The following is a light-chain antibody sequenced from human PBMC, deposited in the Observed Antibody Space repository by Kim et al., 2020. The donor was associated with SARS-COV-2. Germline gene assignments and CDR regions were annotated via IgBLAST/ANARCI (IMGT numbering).Light chain of an antibody. V-gene: IGLV2-14*03. J-gene: IGLJ1*01. Sequence: QSALTQPASVSGSPGQSITISCTGTSSDVGRYQRVFWYQQHPGKAPNLIIYNVNSRPSGISNRFSGSKSGNTASLTISGLQAEDEADYYCTSYTDIFTYVFGTGTKVTVL. CDR3: TSYTDIFTYV. CDR1: SSDVGRYQR. CDR2: NVN.